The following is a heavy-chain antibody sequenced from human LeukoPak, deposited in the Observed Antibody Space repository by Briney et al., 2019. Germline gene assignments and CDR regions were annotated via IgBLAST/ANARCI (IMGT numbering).Heavy chain of an antibody. J-gene: IGHJ4*02. Sequence: PGGSLRLSCAASGFTFSSYAMSWVRQAPGKGLEWVSAISGSGGSTYYADSVKGRFTISRDNSKNTLYLQMNSLRAEDTAVYYCARNRELWGYFDYWGQGTLVTVSS. V-gene: IGHV3-23*01. CDR3: ARNRELWGYFDY. CDR2: ISGSGGST. CDR1: GFTFSSYA. D-gene: IGHD3-16*01.